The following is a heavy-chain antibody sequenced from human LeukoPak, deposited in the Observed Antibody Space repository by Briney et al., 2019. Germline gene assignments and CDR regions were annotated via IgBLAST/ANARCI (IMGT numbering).Heavy chain of an antibody. V-gene: IGHV4-59*08. CDR2: IYYSGST. CDR3: GRQRAAIWGFDS. CDR1: GGSISSYY. D-gene: IGHD3-16*01. J-gene: IGHJ4*02. Sequence: SGTLSLTCTVSGGSISSYYWSWIRQPPGKGLEWIGYIYYSGSTNYNPSLKRRVTISVDTSKKQFSLELSSVTAADTAVYYCGRQRAAIWGFDSWGQGTLVTVSS.